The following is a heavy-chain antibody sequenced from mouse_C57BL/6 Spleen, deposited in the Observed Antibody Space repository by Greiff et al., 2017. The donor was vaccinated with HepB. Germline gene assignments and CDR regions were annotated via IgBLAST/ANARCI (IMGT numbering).Heavy chain of an antibody. CDR3: AGLGSRFAY. CDR2: IYPRSGNT. CDR1: GYTFTSYG. D-gene: IGHD3-3*01. V-gene: IGHV1-81*01. J-gene: IGHJ3*01. Sequence: QVQLKQSGAELARPGASVKLSCKASGYTFTSYGISWVKQRTGQGLEWIGEIYPRSGNTYYNEKFKGKATLTADKSSSTAYMELRSLTSEDSAVYLWAGLGSRFAYWGQGTLVTVSA.